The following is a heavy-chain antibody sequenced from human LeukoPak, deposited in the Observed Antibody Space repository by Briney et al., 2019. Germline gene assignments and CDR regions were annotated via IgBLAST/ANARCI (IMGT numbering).Heavy chain of an antibody. CDR1: GYTFTGYY. D-gene: IGHD3-10*01. CDR2: INPNSGGT. CDR3: ARANLVRGVGLFFDRNWFDP. Sequence: ASVKVSCKASGYTFTGYYMHWVRQAPGQGLEWMGWINPNSGGTNYAQKFQGRVTMTRDTSISTAYMELSGLRSDDTAVYYCARANLVRGVGLFFDRNWFDPWGQGTLVTVSS. V-gene: IGHV1-2*02. J-gene: IGHJ5*02.